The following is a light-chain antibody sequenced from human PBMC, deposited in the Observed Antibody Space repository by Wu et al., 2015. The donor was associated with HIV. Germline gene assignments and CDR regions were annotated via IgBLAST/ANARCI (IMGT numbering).Light chain of an antibody. CDR1: QSVSSN. Sequence: EIVMTQSPATLSVSPGERATLSCRASQSVSSNLAWYQQKPGQAPRLLIYGASTRATGIPARFSGSGSGTEFTLTISRLEPEDFAVYYCHQYGSSPWGFGQGTRVEIK. CDR3: HQYGSSPWG. V-gene: IGKV3-15*01. CDR2: GAS. J-gene: IGKJ1*01.